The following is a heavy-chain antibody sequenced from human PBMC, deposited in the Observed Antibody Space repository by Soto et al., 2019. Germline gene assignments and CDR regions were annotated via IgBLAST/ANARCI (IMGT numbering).Heavy chain of an antibody. CDR3: ARGTMVPHYYMDV. CDR2: IGTAGDT. J-gene: IGHJ6*03. D-gene: IGHD3-10*01. V-gene: IGHV3-13*01. CDR1: GFTFSSYD. Sequence: PGGSLILSCAASGFTFSSYDIHWVRQATGKGLEWVSAIGTAGDTYYPGSVKGRFTISRENAKNSLYLQMNSLRAGDTAVYYCARGTMVPHYYMDVWGKGTTVTVSS.